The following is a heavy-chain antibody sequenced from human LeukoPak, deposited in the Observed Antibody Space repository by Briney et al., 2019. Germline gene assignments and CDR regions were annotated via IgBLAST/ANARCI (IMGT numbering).Heavy chain of an antibody. CDR1: GGSISSGGYS. J-gene: IGHJ4*02. CDR2: IYHSGST. D-gene: IGHD4-23*01. V-gene: IGHV4-30-2*02. Sequence: PSETLSLTCAVSGGSISSGGYSWSWIRQPPGKGLEWIGYIYHSGSTYYNPSLKSRVTTSVDTSKNQFSLKLSSVTAADTAVYYCARIGGNLHDYWGQGTLVTVSS. CDR3: ARIGGNLHDY.